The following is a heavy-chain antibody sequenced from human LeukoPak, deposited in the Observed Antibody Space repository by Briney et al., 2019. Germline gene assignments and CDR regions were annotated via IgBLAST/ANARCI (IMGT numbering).Heavy chain of an antibody. Sequence: GGSLRLSCAASGFTFSSYAMSWVRQAPGKGLERVSAISGSGGSTYYADSVKGRFTISRDNSKNTLYLQMNSLRAEDTAVYYCAGGIAVAGTDYWGQGTLVTVSS. V-gene: IGHV3-23*01. J-gene: IGHJ4*02. D-gene: IGHD6-19*01. CDR1: GFTFSSYA. CDR2: ISGSGGST. CDR3: AGGIAVAGTDY.